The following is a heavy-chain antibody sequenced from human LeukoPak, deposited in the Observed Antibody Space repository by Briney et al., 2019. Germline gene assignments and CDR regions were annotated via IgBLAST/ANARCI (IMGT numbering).Heavy chain of an antibody. V-gene: IGHV3-23*01. J-gene: IGHJ4*02. CDR3: AKKMGGVAGSFDY. CDR1: GFTFSSYG. Sequence: GGSLRLSCAASGFTFSSYGMSWVRQAPGKGLEWVSAISGSGGSTYYADSVKGRFTISRDNSKNTLYLQMNSLRAEDAAVYYCAKKMGGVAGSFDYWGQGTLVTVSS. D-gene: IGHD6-19*01. CDR2: ISGSGGST.